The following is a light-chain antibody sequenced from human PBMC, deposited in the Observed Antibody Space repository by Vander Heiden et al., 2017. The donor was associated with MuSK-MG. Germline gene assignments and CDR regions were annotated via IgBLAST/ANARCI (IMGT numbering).Light chain of an antibody. CDR2: DVS. CDR3: ASYTSSSTLV. CDR1: SSDVGGYND. Sequence: SALTQPASVSGSPGQPITISRIGTSSDVGGYNDVSWYQQHPGKAPKLMNLDVSNRPSGISNRFAASKSGKNASLTISGLQAEDGADYYCASYTSSSTLVFGTGTMVTVL. V-gene: IGLV2-14*03. J-gene: IGLJ1*01.